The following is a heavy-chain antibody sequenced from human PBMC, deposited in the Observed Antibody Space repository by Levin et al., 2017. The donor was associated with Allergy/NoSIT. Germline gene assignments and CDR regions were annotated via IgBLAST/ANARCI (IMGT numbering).Heavy chain of an antibody. CDR2: IYSGGST. CDR1: GFAVRSNY. J-gene: IGHJ4*02. CDR3: TRDEGRTTAIGDY. Sequence: LSLTCAASGFAVRSNYMSWVRQAPGKGLEWVSVIYSGGSTYYADSVKGRFTISRDSSQNTLYLQMNSLRAEDTAVYHCTRDEGRTTAIGDYWGQGTLVTVSS. V-gene: IGHV3-66*01. D-gene: IGHD4-17*01.